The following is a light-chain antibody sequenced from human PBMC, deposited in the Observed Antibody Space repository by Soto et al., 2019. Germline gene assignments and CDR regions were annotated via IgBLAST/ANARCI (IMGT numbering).Light chain of an antibody. V-gene: IGKV3-15*01. CDR2: DAS. Sequence: EVVMTQSPATLSVSPGERATLSCRASHSITNILAWYQQKPGQAPRLLIFDASTRATGVPARFSGSGFGTEFTLTINSLQSEDFAIHYCHQYNNWPLTFGGGTKVEIK. CDR3: HQYNNWPLT. CDR1: HSITNI. J-gene: IGKJ4*01.